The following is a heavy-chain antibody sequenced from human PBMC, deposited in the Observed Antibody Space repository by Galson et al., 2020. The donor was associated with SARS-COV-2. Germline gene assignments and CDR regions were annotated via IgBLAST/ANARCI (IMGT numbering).Heavy chain of an antibody. V-gene: IGHV3-33*01. D-gene: IGHD3-9*01. CDR1: GFTFSSYG. Sequence: GGSLRLSCAASGFTFSSYGMHWVRQAPGKGLEWVAVIWYDGSNKYYADSVKGRFTISRDNSKNTLYLQMNSLRAEDTAVYYCARDAQYYDILTGYYPGHRPRYYYYMDVWGKGTTVTVSS. CDR2: IWYDGSNK. J-gene: IGHJ6*03. CDR3: ARDAQYYDILTGYYPGHRPRYYYYMDV.